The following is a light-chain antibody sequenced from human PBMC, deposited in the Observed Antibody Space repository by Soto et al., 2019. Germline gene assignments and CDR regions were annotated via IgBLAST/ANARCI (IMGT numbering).Light chain of an antibody. V-gene: IGLV2-14*01. J-gene: IGLJ2*01. CDR3: SSYTSSSTLV. CDR2: EVS. CDR1: NSDVGGYNY. Sequence: QSALTQPASVSGSPGQSITISCTGTNSDVGGYNYVSWYQQHPGKAPKLMIYEVSYRPSGVSTRFSGSKSGNTASLTISGLQAEDEADYYCSSYTSSSTLVFGGGTQLTVL.